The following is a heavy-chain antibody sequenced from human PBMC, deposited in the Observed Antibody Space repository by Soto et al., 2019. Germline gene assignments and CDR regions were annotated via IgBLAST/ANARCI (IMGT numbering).Heavy chain of an antibody. Sequence: ASVKVSCKVSGYTLTKLSMHWVRQAPGKGLEWMGGFDPEDGETIYAQKFQGRLAVTEDTSTDTAYMELNSLRSEDTAVYYCASRDPGTSVDYWGQGTLVTVSS. D-gene: IGHD1-7*01. CDR2: FDPEDGET. CDR3: ASRDPGTSVDY. V-gene: IGHV1-24*01. CDR1: GYTLTKLS. J-gene: IGHJ4*02.